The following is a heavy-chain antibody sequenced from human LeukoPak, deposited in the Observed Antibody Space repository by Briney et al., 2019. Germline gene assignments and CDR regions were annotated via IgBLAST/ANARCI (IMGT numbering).Heavy chain of an antibody. CDR2: INPDSGGT. J-gene: IGHJ6*03. CDR3: ARVPGYSYDYYYMDV. D-gene: IGHD5-18*01. CDR1: GYTFTGYD. Sequence: ASVKVSCKTSGYTFTGYDMHWVRQAPGQGLEWMGWINPDSGGTNYAQKFQGRVTMTRDTSISTAYMDLSRLRSDDTAVYYCARVPGYSYDYYYMDVWGKGTTVTVYS. V-gene: IGHV1-2*02.